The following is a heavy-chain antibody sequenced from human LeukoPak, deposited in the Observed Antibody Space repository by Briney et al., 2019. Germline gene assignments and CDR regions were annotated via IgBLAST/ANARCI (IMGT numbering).Heavy chain of an antibody. CDR2: FDPEDGET. Sequence: ASVTVSCKVSGYTLTELSMHWVRQAPGKGLEWMGGFDPEDGETIYAQKFQGRVTMTEDTSTDTAYMELSSLRSEDTAVYYCATATIVGATWWAYYFDYWGQGTLVTVSS. CDR1: GYTLTELS. CDR3: ATATIVGATWWAYYFDY. V-gene: IGHV1-24*01. D-gene: IGHD1-26*01. J-gene: IGHJ4*02.